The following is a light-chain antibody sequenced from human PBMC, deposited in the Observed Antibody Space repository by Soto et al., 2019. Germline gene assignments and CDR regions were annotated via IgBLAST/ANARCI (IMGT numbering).Light chain of an antibody. CDR1: RSVSSY. J-gene: IGKJ4*01. CDR3: QPRSNWPT. CDR2: DAS. V-gene: IGKV3-11*01. Sequence: EIVLTQSPATLSLSPGERATLSCRASRSVSSYLAWYQQKPDQAPSLLIYDASNRTTGIPARFSGSGSGTDFTLNISSLEPEDFAVYYCQPRSNWPTFGGGTKVEIK.